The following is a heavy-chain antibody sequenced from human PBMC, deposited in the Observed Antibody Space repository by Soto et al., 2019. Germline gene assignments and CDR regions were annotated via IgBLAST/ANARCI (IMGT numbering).Heavy chain of an antibody. CDR3: VRRHVSATGIDWFDP. J-gene: IGHJ5*02. Sequence: GASGKVSCKASGYTFTSYGIHCVRQAPGQRLEWMGWINAANGDTKYSPKFQGRVTITRDTSASTAYMELSSLRSEDTAVYYCVRRHVSATGIDWFDPWGQGTLVTVSS. CDR1: GYTFTSYG. D-gene: IGHD6-13*01. CDR2: INAANGDT. V-gene: IGHV1-3*01.